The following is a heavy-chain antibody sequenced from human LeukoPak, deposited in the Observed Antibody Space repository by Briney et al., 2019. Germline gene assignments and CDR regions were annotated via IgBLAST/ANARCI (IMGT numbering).Heavy chain of an antibody. CDR1: GGSISSSNYY. J-gene: IGHJ4*02. D-gene: IGHD1-26*01. Sequence: PSETLSLTCTVSGGSISSSNYYWGWIRQPPGKGLEWIGSIYYSGRTYYNPSLKSRVTISVDTSKNQFSLKLSSVTAADTAVYYCASWGATHHSFDYRGQGTLVTVSS. V-gene: IGHV4-39*01. CDR2: IYYSGRT. CDR3: ASWGATHHSFDY.